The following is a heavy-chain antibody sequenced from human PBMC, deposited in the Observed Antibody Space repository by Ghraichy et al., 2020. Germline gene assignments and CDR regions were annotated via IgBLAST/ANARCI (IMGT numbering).Heavy chain of an antibody. V-gene: IGHV3-7*03. CDR2: INQDGSDK. CDR3: ARDGGASGSGDYY. CDR1: GFTFRNYW. Sequence: GGSLRLSCAASGFTFRNYWMTWVRQAPGKGLEWVANINQDGSDKYYVDSVKGRFTISRDNAKNSLYLQMNSLRVDDTAVYYCARDGGASGSGDYYWGQGTLVTVSA. D-gene: IGHD3-10*01. J-gene: IGHJ4*02.